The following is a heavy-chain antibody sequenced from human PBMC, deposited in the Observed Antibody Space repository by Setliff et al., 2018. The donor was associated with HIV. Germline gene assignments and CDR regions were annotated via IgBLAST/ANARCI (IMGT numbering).Heavy chain of an antibody. J-gene: IGHJ5*02. CDR3: ARDRGSYNFWSGLARGDNWFDP. CDR1: GGSISSGNYY. Sequence: SETLSLTCTVSGGSISSGNYYWSWIRQPPGKGLEWIGYIFYSGSSNYNPSLKSRVTMSVDTSKNQFSLNLTSVTAADTAVYYCARDRGSYNFWSGLARGDNWFDPWGQGTLVTVSS. D-gene: IGHD3-3*01. CDR2: IFYSGSS. V-gene: IGHV4-61*01.